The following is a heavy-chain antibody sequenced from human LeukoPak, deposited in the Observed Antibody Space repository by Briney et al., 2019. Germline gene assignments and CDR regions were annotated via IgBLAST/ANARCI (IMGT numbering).Heavy chain of an antibody. CDR3: ARHGRRMVRGNYYFDY. CDR1: GGSFSGYY. D-gene: IGHD3-10*01. CDR2: IYYSGST. V-gene: IGHV4-34*01. Sequence: TSETLSLTCAVYGGSFSGYYWSWIRQPPGKGLEWIGSIYYSGSTYYNPSLKSRVTISVDTSKNQFSLKLTSVTAADTAVYYCARHGRRMVRGNYYFDYWGQGTLVTVSS. J-gene: IGHJ4*02.